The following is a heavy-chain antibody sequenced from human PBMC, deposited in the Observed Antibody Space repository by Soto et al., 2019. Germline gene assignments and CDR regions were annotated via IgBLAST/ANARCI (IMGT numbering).Heavy chain of an antibody. CDR1: GFTFSSYG. J-gene: IGHJ4*02. V-gene: IGHV3-33*01. Sequence: GGSLRLSCAASGFTFSSYGMHWVRQAPGKGLEWVAVIWYDGIKKHYADSVKGRFTISRDNSKNTLYLQMNSLRAEDTAVYYCARDLESTYYYDSRSYSALDYWGQGTLVTVSS. CDR3: ARDLESTYYYDSRSYSALDY. CDR2: IWYDGIKK. D-gene: IGHD3-22*01.